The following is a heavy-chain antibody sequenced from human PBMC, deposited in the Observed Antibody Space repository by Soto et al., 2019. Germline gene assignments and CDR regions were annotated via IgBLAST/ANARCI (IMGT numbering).Heavy chain of an antibody. CDR1: GFTFSSYS. Sequence: EVQLVESGGGLVKPGGSLRLSCAASGFTFSSYSMNWVRQAPGKGLEWVSSISSSSSYIYYADSVKGRFTISRDNAKNSLYLQMNSLRAEDTAVYYCAKYAGSGYYWFAPWGQGTLVTVSS. D-gene: IGHD3-3*01. CDR2: ISSSSSYI. CDR3: AKYAGSGYYWFAP. J-gene: IGHJ5*02. V-gene: IGHV3-21*01.